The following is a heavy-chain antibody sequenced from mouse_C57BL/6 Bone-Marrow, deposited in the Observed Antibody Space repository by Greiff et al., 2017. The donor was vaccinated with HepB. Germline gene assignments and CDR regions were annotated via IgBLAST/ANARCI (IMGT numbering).Heavy chain of an antibody. Sequence: QVQLQQPGAELVMPGASVKLSCKASGYTFTSYWMHWVKQRPGQGLEWIGEIDPSVSYTNYNQKFKGKATLTVDTSSSTAYMQLSSLTSEDSAVYYCARGAGAYWGQGTLVTVSA. V-gene: IGHV1-69*01. CDR2: IDPSVSYT. CDR3: ARGAGAY. J-gene: IGHJ3*01. CDR1: GYTFTSYW.